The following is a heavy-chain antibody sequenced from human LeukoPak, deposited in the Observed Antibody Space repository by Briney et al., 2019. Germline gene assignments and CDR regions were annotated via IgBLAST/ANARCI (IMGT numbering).Heavy chain of an antibody. V-gene: IGHV4-4*09. CDR2: IYTSGST. J-gene: IGHJ2*01. CDR3: ARHAGSTGDLSWYFDL. CDR1: GGSISSYY. D-gene: IGHD7-27*01. Sequence: PSETLSLTCTVSGGSISSYYWSWIRQPPGKALEWIGYIYTSGSTNYNPSLKSRVTISVDTSKNQFSLKLSSVTAADTAVYYCARHAGSTGDLSWYFDLWGRGTLVTVSS.